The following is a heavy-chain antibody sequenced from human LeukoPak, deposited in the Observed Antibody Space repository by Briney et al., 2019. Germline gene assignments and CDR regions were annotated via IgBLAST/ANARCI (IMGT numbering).Heavy chain of an antibody. CDR1: GGSIRNYY. J-gene: IGHJ4*02. V-gene: IGHV4-59*08. D-gene: IGHD3-22*01. Sequence: PSETLSLTCSVSGGSIRNYYWTWIRQPPGKGLEWIGHVSNSGSTKYNPSLKSRVTISIDTSKKHFSLKLSSVTAAGTAVYYCASRAYYDSSGLDYWGQGILVTVSS. CDR3: ASRAYYDSSGLDY. CDR2: VSNSGST.